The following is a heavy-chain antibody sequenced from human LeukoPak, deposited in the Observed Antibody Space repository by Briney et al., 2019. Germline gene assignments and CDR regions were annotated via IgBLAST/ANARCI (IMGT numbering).Heavy chain of an antibody. D-gene: IGHD3/OR15-3a*01. CDR1: GFTFRSFW. Sequence: GGSLRLSCTASGFTFRSFWMTWVRQAPGKGLEWVANIKQDGSETYYVDSVKGRFTISRDNAKDSLYLQVNSLRVDDTAVYYCVRVILGSLQPRFDSWGQGTLVTVSS. CDR3: VRVILGSLQPRFDS. CDR2: IKQDGSET. V-gene: IGHV3-7*01. J-gene: IGHJ5*01.